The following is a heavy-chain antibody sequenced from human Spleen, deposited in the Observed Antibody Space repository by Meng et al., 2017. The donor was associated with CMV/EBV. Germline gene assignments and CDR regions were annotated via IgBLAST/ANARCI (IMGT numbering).Heavy chain of an antibody. J-gene: IGHJ2*01. CDR1: GGSISSSSYY. D-gene: IGHD6-6*01. Sequence: SETLSLTCTVSGGSISSSSYYWGWIRQPPGKGLEWIGEINHSGSTNYNPSLKSRVTISVDTSKNQFSLKLSSVTAADTAVYYCARVRVAARPIWYFDLWGRGTLVTVSS. V-gene: IGHV4-39*07. CDR2: INHSGST. CDR3: ARVRVAARPIWYFDL.